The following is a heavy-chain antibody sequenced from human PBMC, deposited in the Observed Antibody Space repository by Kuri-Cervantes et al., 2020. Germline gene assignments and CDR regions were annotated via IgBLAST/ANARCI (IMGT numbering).Heavy chain of an antibody. J-gene: IGHJ3*02. CDR3: ARSSGYGTSGAFDI. CDR2: IYPGDSDT. V-gene: IGHV5-51*01. Sequence: GGSLRLSCKGSGYSFTSYWIGWVRQMPGKGLEWMGIIYPGDSDTRYSPSFQGQVTISADKSISTAYLQLSSLRSEDTAVYYCARSSGYGTSGAFDIWGQGTMVTVSS. D-gene: IGHD5-18*01. CDR1: GYSFTSYW.